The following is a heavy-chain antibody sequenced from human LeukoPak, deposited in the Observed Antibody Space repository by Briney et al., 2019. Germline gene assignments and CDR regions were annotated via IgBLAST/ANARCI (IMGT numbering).Heavy chain of an antibody. D-gene: IGHD4-17*01. J-gene: IGHJ5*02. CDR1: GYTFTCYY. CDR3: ARGASGVYTVTTSWFDP. V-gene: IGHV1-2*02. CDR2: INPNSGGT. Sequence: ASVKVSCKASGYTFTCYYIHWVRQAPGQRLEWMGWINPNSGGTNYAQKFQGRVTMTRDTSISTAYMELSRLRSDDTAVYYCARGASGVYTVTTSWFDPWGQGTLVTVSS.